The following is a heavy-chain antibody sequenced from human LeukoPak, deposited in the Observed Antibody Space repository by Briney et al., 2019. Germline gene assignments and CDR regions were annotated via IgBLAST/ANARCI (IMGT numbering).Heavy chain of an antibody. CDR1: GYTFSYYY. CDR3: ARERYRDSSPQDFDY. D-gene: IGHD6-13*01. J-gene: IGHJ4*02. CDR2: INPSSGGS. Sequence: GASVKVSCKTSGYTFSYYYIHWVRQAPGQGLEWMGTINPSSGGSTYAQKLQGRVTATRDMSASTVYMELSSLRSEDTAVYYCARERYRDSSPQDFDYWGQGTLVTVSS. V-gene: IGHV1-46*04.